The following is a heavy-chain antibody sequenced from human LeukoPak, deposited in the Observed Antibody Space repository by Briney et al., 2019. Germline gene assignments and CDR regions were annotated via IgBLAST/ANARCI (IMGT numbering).Heavy chain of an antibody. V-gene: IGHV3-23*01. CDR2: ISGGGGNGDTT. CDR3: AKDPRVAATGPYFDS. Sequence: GGSLRLSCAAPGFTFNSYAMSWVRQAPGKGVEWVSGISGGGGNGDTTYHADSVKGRFTISKDNSKNTLYLQMNSLRVEDTAIYYCAKDPRVAATGPYFDSWGQGTLVTVSS. D-gene: IGHD6-13*01. CDR1: GFTFNSYA. J-gene: IGHJ4*02.